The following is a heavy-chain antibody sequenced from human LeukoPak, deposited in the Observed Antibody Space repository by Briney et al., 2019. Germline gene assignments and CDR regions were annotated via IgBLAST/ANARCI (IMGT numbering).Heavy chain of an antibody. CDR2: INPNSGGT. V-gene: IGHV1-2*02. D-gene: IGHD6-6*01. Sequence: ASVKVSCKASGYTFTGYYMHWVRQAPRQGLEWMGWINPNSGGTNYAQKFQGRVTMTRDTSISTAYMELRRLRSDDTAVYYCARDRYSSSGGSVGDYWGQGTLVTVSS. CDR1: GYTFTGYY. CDR3: ARDRYSSSGGSVGDY. J-gene: IGHJ4*02.